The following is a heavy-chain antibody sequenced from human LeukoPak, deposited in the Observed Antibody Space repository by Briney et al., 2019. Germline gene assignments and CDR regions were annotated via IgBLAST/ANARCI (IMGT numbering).Heavy chain of an antibody. D-gene: IGHD3-10*01. CDR1: GFTVSSNY. J-gene: IGHJ4*02. V-gene: IGHV3-7*01. Sequence: GGSLRLSCAASGFTVSSNYMSWVRQAPGKGLEWVANIKQDGSEKYYVDSVKGRFTISRDNAKNSLYLQMNSLRAEDTAVYYCARDTSSMVRGVSDYWGQGTLVTVSS. CDR3: ARDTSSMVRGVSDY. CDR2: IKQDGSEK.